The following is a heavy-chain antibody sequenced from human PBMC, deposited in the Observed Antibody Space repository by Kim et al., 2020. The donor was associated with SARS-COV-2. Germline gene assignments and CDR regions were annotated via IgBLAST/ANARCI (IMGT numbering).Heavy chain of an antibody. CDR1: GGSFSGYY. D-gene: IGHD3-22*01. Sequence: SETLSLTCAVYGGSFSGYYWSWIRQPPGKGLEWIGEINHRGSTNYNPSLKSRVTISVDTSKNQFSLKLSSVTAADTAVYYCARGQPSGLTGEHDSSGYAFGYWGQGTLVTVSS. CDR2: INHRGST. CDR3: ARGQPSGLTGEHDSSGYAFGY. V-gene: IGHV4-34*01. J-gene: IGHJ4*02.